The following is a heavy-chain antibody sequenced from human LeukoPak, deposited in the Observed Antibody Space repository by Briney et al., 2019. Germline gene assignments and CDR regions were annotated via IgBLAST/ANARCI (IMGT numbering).Heavy chain of an antibody. CDR1: GFTFSSYA. CDR3: ARFVSWAFDI. J-gene: IGHJ3*02. V-gene: IGHV3-53*01. Sequence: PGGSLRLSCAASGFTFSSYAMSWVRQAPGKGLEWVSLIYSGGRTNYADSVKGRLTISRDNSKNTLYLQMNSLRPEDTAVYFCARFVSWAFDIWGQGTMVTVSS. CDR2: IYSGGRT.